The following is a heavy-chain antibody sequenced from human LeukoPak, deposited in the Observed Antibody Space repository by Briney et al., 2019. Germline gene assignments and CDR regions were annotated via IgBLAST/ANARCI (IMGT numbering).Heavy chain of an antibody. V-gene: IGHV3-53*01. CDR3: AKDIVVVAALAFDI. CDR2: LYSGGAT. D-gene: IGHD2-15*01. CDR1: GFTVSTNY. J-gene: IGHJ3*02. Sequence: GGSLRPSWAASGFTVSTNYMSWVRQAPGKGLEWVSVLYSGGATHYADSVKGRFTISRDNSKNTLFLQMNTLRAEDTAVYYCAKDIVVVAALAFDIWGQGTMVTVSS.